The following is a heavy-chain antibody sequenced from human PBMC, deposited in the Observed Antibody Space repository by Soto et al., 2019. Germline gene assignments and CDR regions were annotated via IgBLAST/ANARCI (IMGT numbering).Heavy chain of an antibody. Sequence: SETLSLTCTVSGGSISSYYWSWIRQPPGKGLEWIGYIYYSGSTNYNPSLKSRVTISVDTSKNQFSLKLSSVTAADTAVYYCARDGNGSGSYWTPYYYYGMDVWGQGTTVT. CDR2: IYYSGST. D-gene: IGHD3-10*01. V-gene: IGHV4-59*01. J-gene: IGHJ6*02. CDR3: ARDGNGSGSYWTPYYYYGMDV. CDR1: GGSISSYY.